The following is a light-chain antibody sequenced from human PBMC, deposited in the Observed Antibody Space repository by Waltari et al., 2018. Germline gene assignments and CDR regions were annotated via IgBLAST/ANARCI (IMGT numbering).Light chain of an antibody. CDR2: GAS. Sequence: VMTQSTATLSVSPGERATLSCRASQSVSSNLAWYQQKPGQPPRLLIYGASTRATGIPARFSGSGSGTEFTLTISSLQSEDFAVYYCQQYNDWPPLTFGGGTKVEIK. CDR1: QSVSSN. CDR3: QQYNDWPPLT. V-gene: IGKV3-15*01. J-gene: IGKJ4*01.